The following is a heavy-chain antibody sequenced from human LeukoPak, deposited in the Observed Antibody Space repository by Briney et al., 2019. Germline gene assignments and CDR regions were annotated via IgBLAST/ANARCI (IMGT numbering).Heavy chain of an antibody. V-gene: IGHV4-34*01. Sequence: SETLSLTCAVYGGSFSGYYWSWIRQPPGKGLEWIGEINHSGSTNYNPSLKSRVTISIDTSKNQFSLKLSSVTAAGTAVYYCARGPDPGKVGAAIYYYFGMDVWGQGTTVTVSS. CDR3: ARGPDPGKVGAAIYYYFGMDV. CDR2: INHSGST. J-gene: IGHJ6*02. CDR1: GGSFSGYY. D-gene: IGHD1-26*01.